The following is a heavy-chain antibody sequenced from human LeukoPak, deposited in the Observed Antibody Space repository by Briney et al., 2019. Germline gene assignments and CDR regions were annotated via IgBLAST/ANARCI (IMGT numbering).Heavy chain of an antibody. Sequence: GGSLRLSCAASGFTFSTYWMTWVRQAPGKGLEWVANIKQDGSGKYYVDSVKGRFSISRDNAKNSLYLQMNSLRVEDTAVYYCARLGAAPDYWGQGALVIVSS. D-gene: IGHD6-6*01. V-gene: IGHV3-7*01. J-gene: IGHJ4*02. CDR3: ARLGAAPDY. CDR1: GFTFSTYW. CDR2: IKQDGSGK.